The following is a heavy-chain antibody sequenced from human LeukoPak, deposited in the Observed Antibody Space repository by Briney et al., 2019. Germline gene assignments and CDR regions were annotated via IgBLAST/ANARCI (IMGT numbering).Heavy chain of an antibody. CDR2: IRYDGSNK. CDR3: AKDPAGD. V-gene: IGHV3-30*02. Sequence: AGGSLRLSCAASGFTFDDYGMHWVRQAPGKGLEWVAFIRYDGSNKYYADSVKGRFTISRDNSKNTLYLQMNSLRVEDTAVYYCAKDPAGDWGQGTLVTVSS. CDR1: GFTFDDYG. J-gene: IGHJ4*02.